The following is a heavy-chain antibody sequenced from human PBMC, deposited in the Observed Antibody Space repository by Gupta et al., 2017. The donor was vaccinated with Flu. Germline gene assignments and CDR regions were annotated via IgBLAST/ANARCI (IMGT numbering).Heavy chain of an antibody. CDR1: GYTFTDYY. D-gene: IGHD3/OR15-3a*01. CDR3: VREWTAASSQSPPWDY. V-gene: IGHV1-2*02. Sequence: QVQLVQSGAEVKKPGASVKVSCKASGYTFTDYYMQWVRQAPGQGIERMGKINPNSVATNYAEKFQGRVSMTRDTSISTTYMELSRLTSDDTAVYYCVREWTAASSQSPPWDYWGQGTLVTVSS. J-gene: IGHJ4*02. CDR2: INPNSVAT.